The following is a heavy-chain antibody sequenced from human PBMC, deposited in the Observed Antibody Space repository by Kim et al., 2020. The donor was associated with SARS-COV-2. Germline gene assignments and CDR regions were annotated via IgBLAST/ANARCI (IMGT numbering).Heavy chain of an antibody. CDR1: GFTFSSYV. Sequence: GGSLRLSCAASGFTFSSYVMTWVRQAPGKGLEWVSSISSSGGSTYYADSVKGRFTISRDNSKNTLYLQMNSLRAEDTAVYYCAKMPTPLYDSGSYTDYWGQGTLVTVSS. CDR3: AKMPTPLYDSGSYTDY. J-gene: IGHJ4*02. D-gene: IGHD3-10*01. V-gene: IGHV3-23*01. CDR2: ISSSGGST.